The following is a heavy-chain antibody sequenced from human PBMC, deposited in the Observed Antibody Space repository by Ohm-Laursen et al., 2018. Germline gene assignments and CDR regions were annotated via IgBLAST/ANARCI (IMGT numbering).Heavy chain of an antibody. CDR3: AGRGY. CDR2: INISGT. V-gene: IGHV4-4*07. Sequence: SETLSLTCTISFVAISSYYFSWIRQPAGKGLELIGLINISGTNYNPSLKSRVTMSVDTSKNQFSLNLSSVTAADTAVYYCAGRGYWGQGTLVTVSS. CDR1: FVAISSYY. J-gene: IGHJ4*02. D-gene: IGHD1-26*01.